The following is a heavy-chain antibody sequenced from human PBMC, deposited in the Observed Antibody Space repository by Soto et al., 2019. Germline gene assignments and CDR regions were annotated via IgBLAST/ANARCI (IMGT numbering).Heavy chain of an antibody. CDR1: GFALSHYG. Sequence: QIQLVESGGGVVQPGTSLRLSCTVSGFALSHYGIHWVRQAPGEGLQWVAVISNDGRDKQYAESVKGRITVSRDNAKGTVYLQINSLRPEDTAVYSCASQFFGSYFDFWGHGTLVTVSS. D-gene: IGHD3-3*01. V-gene: IGHV3-30*03. CDR3: ASQFFGSYFDF. CDR2: ISNDGRDK. J-gene: IGHJ4*01.